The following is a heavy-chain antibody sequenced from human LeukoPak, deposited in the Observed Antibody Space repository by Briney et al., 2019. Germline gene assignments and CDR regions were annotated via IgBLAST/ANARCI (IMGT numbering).Heavy chain of an antibody. V-gene: IGHV4-34*01. J-gene: IGHJ4*02. Sequence: PSETLSLTCAVYGGSFSDYYWSWIRQPPGKGLEWIGEINHSGSTNYNPSLKSRVTISVDTSKNQFSLKLTSMTAADTAVYYCATNTRYFDWLPDYWGQGTVVTVSS. CDR3: ATNTRYFDWLPDY. D-gene: IGHD3-9*01. CDR2: INHSGST. CDR1: GGSFSDYY.